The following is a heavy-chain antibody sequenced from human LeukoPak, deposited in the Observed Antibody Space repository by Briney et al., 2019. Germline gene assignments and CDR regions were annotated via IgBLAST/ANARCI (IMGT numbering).Heavy chain of an antibody. CDR3: ARWGNDYSQFDS. J-gene: IGHJ4*02. CDR2: VSGSGDNT. D-gene: IGHD4-11*01. Sequence: GGSLRLSCAASGFTFNNYAMTWVRQAPGKGLEWVSVVSGSGDNTNYADSVKGRFTISRDNSKNTLFLQMNSLRTEDTAVYFCARWGNDYSQFDSWGQGTLVTV. V-gene: IGHV3-23*01. CDR1: GFTFNNYA.